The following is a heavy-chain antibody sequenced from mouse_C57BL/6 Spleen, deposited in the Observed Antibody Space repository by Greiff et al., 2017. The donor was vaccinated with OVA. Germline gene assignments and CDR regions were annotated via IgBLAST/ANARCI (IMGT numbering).Heavy chain of an antibody. V-gene: IGHV1-82*01. CDR2: IYPGDGDT. CDR1: GYAFSSSW. D-gene: IGHD1-1*01. J-gene: IGHJ1*03. Sequence: VQLQQSGPELVKPGASVKISCKASGYAFSSSWMNWVKQRPGKGLEWIGRIYPGDGDTNYNGKFKGKATLTVDTSSSTAYMQLSSLTSEDSAVEDCARENYGSSDPYWYYDVWGKGTTLTVSS. CDR3: ARENYGSSDPYWYYDV.